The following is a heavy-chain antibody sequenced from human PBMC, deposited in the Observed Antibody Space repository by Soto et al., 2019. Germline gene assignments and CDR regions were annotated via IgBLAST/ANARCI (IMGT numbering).Heavy chain of an antibody. CDR3: AIQKRYFDWLLSGYYYYGMDV. D-gene: IGHD3-9*01. J-gene: IGHJ6*02. CDR1: GGTFSSYT. Sequence: SVKVSCKASGGTFSSYTISWVRQAPGQGLEWMGRIIPILGIANYAQKFQGRVTITADKSTSTAYMELSSLRSEDTAVYYCAIQKRYFDWLLSGYYYYGMDVWGQGTTVTVS. CDR2: IIPILGIA. V-gene: IGHV1-69*02.